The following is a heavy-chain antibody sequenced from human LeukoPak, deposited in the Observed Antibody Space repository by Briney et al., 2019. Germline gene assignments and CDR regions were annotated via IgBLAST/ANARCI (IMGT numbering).Heavy chain of an antibody. CDR3: AGLLQGDFDYWTKTHYYFDY. D-gene: IGHD5-12*01. J-gene: IGHJ4*02. Sequence: SETLSLTCTVSGGSISGHYWSWIRQPPGSGLEWIGDTYQSGSTKYNPSFQSRVIISVDTSKNQLSLKVRSVTAADTAVYYCAGLLQGDFDYWTKTHYYFDYWGQGTLVTVSS. V-gene: IGHV4-59*11. CDR2: TYQSGST. CDR1: GGSISGHY.